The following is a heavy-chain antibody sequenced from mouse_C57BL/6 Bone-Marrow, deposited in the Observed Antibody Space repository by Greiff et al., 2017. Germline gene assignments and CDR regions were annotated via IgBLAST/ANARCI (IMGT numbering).Heavy chain of an antibody. V-gene: IGHV1-82*01. Sequence: QVQLKDSGPELVKPGASVKISCKASGYAFSSSWMNWVKQRPGTGLEWIGRIYPGDGDTNYNGKFKGKATLTADKSSSTAYMQLSSLTSDDSAVYFCARRYYDYAFYLDYWGKGTTLTVAS. J-gene: IGHJ2*01. D-gene: IGHD2-4*01. CDR2: IYPGDGDT. CDR1: GYAFSSSW. CDR3: ARRYYDYAFYLDY.